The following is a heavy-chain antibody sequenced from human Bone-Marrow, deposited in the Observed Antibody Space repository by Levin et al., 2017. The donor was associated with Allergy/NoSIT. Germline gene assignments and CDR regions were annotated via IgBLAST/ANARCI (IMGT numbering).Heavy chain of an antibody. CDR2: ISSSGTHT. V-gene: IGHV3-11*05. D-gene: IGHD1-1*01. J-gene: IGHJ4*02. Sequence: PGGSLRLSCEASEFTFKDYYMSWIRQAPGKGLEWVSYISSSGTHTNYADSVRGRFTVSRDNAKNSLYLQMNSLRAEDTAVYYCAREHNRPSFHSWGPGTLVTVSS. CDR3: AREHNRPSFHS. CDR1: EFTFKDYY.